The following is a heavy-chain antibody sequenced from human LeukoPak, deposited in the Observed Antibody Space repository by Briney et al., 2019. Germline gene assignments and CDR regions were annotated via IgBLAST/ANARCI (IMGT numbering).Heavy chain of an antibody. J-gene: IGHJ4*02. D-gene: IGHD6-6*01. V-gene: IGHV3-23*01. CDR2: ITDTGGDT. CDR1: GFTFNSYA. Sequence: GGSLRLSCAASGFTFNSYAMSWVIQAPGKGLEWVSAITDTGGDTYHADSVKGRFTISRDNSKNTLYLQMNSLRAEDTATYYCAKGSSSSRPYYFDHWAPGTLVTVSS. CDR3: AKGSSSSRPYYFDH.